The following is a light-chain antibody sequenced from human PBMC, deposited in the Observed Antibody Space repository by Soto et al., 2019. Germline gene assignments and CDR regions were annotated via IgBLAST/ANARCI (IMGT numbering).Light chain of an antibody. Sequence: EIVLTQSPGTLSVSPGERATLSCRASQSVSSKLAWYQQKPGQAPRLLFYGASTGATGIPARFSGSGSATEFTLSISSLKSEDFAVYYCQQYNNWPGTFDHATKV. CDR1: QSVSSK. CDR2: GAS. CDR3: QQYNNWPGT. V-gene: IGKV3-15*01. J-gene: IGKJ1*01.